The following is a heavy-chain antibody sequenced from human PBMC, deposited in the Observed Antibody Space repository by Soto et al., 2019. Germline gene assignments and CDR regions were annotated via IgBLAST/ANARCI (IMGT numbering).Heavy chain of an antibody. CDR3: AKDPRYGSGSPEAYGMDV. D-gene: IGHD3-10*01. CDR1: GFTFSSYA. Sequence: HPGGSLRLSCAASGFTFSSYAMSWVRQAPGKGLEWVSAISGSGGSTYYADSVKGRFTISRDNSKNTLYLQMNSLRAEDTAEKYGAKDPRYGSGSPEAYGMDVWGQGTTVTVSS. J-gene: IGHJ6*02. V-gene: IGHV3-23*01. CDR2: ISGSGGST.